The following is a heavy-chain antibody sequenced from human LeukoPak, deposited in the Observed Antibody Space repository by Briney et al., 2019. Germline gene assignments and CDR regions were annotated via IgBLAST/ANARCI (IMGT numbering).Heavy chain of an antibody. CDR3: ARVPYDILTGSTYYYGMDV. V-gene: IGHV4-34*01. J-gene: IGHJ6*02. CDR2: INHSGST. D-gene: IGHD3-9*01. Sequence: SETLSLTCAVYGGSFSGYYWRWIRQPPGKGLEWIGEINHSGSTNYNPSLKSRVTISVDTSKNQFSLKLSSVTAADTAVYYCARVPYDILTGSTYYYGMDVWGQGTTVTVSS. CDR1: GGSFSGYY.